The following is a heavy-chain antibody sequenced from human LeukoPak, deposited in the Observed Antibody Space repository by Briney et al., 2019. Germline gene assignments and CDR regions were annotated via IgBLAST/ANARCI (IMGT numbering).Heavy chain of an antibody. D-gene: IGHD3-22*01. CDR1: GGTFSSSA. CDR3: ARDRRDSSGYLVY. CDR2: IIPIFGTA. V-gene: IGHV1-69*05. Sequence: SVKVSCKASGGTFSSSAITWVRQAPGQGLEWMGGIIPIFGTANYAQKFQGRVTITTDESTSTAYMELSSLRSEDTAVYYCARDRRDSSGYLVYWGQGTLVTVSS. J-gene: IGHJ4*02.